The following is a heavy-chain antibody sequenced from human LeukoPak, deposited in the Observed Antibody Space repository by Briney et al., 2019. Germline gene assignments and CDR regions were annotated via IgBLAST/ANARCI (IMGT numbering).Heavy chain of an antibody. J-gene: IGHJ4*02. CDR2: IRNKANSYTT. CDR3: ARTTMVIHYYFDS. V-gene: IGHV3-72*01. Sequence: GGSLRLSCAASGLTFSDHYIDWVRQAPGRGLEWVGRIRNKANSYTTEYAASVKGRFTISRDDSRNSLSLQMKSLKTEDTAVYYCARTTMVIHYYFDSWGQGTLVTVSS. CDR1: GLTFSDHY. D-gene: IGHD4-23*01.